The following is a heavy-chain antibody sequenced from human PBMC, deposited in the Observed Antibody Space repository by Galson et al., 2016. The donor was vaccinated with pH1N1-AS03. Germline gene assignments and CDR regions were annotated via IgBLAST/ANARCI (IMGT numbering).Heavy chain of an antibody. CDR1: GFSLTTSAVG. V-gene: IGHV2-5*02. CDR2: IYWADDK. D-gene: IGHD3-9*01. CDR3: ARTAGWLPDF. Sequence: PALVKPTQTLTLTCTFSGFSLTTSAVGVVWIRQPPGKALEWLALIYWADDKRYNSSLKSRLTITKDTSNNQVVMTMTNMDPLDPATYYCARTAGWLPDFWGRGTLVTVSS. J-gene: IGHJ4*02.